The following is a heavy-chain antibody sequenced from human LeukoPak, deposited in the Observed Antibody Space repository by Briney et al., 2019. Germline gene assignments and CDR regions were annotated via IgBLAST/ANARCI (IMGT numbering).Heavy chain of an antibody. V-gene: IGHV1-3*01. D-gene: IGHD3-10*01. Sequence: GASVKVSCKASGYTFTSYAMHWVRQAPGQRLEWMGWINAGNGNTKYSQKFQGRVTITRDTSASTAYMELSSLRSEDTAVYYCARERDSQSYGSETSWFDPWGQGTLVTVSS. CDR1: GYTFTSYA. CDR3: ARERDSQSYGSETSWFDP. CDR2: INAGNGNT. J-gene: IGHJ5*02.